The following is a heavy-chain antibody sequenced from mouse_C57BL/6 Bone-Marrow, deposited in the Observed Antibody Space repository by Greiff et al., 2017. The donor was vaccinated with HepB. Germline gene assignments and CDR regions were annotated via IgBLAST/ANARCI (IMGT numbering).Heavy chain of an antibody. Sequence: EVQLMESGGDLVKPGGSLKLSCAASGFTFSSYCMSWVRQTPDQRLEWVATISSGGSYTYYPDSVKGRFTISRDNAKNTLYLQMSSLKAEDTAMYYCARRQTGTGYVDVWGTGTTVTVSS. V-gene: IGHV5-6*01. CDR3: ARRQTGTGYVDV. CDR1: GFTFSSYC. J-gene: IGHJ1*03. CDR2: ISSGGSYT. D-gene: IGHD4-1*01.